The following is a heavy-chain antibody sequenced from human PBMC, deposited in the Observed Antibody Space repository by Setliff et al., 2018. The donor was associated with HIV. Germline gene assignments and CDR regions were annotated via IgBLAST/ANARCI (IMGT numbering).Heavy chain of an antibody. Sequence: ASVKVSCQASGGTFRTYAITWVRQAPGQGLEWMGGIIPMIGTPNYAQSFQGRVTMTEDTSTDTAYMELRSLRSEDTAIFFCATDDLLGGYWFDRWGQGTPVTAPQ. CDR2: IIPMIGTP. J-gene: IGHJ5*01. CDR1: GGTFRTYA. V-gene: IGHV1-69*06. D-gene: IGHD3-16*01. CDR3: ATDDLLGGYWFDR.